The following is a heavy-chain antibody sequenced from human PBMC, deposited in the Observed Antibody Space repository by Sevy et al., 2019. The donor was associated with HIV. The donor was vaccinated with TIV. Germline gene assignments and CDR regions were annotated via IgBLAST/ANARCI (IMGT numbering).Heavy chain of an antibody. D-gene: IGHD3-10*01. CDR3: VRGNNLGELGYWFDP. CDR1: GFTFSSYD. J-gene: IGHJ5*02. V-gene: IGHV3-13*01. Sequence: GGSLRLSCAASGFTFSSYDMHWVRQVPGQGLEWVSGIGIAGDTYYPGSVKGRFTISRENARNSLDLQMNSLRAGDTAVYYCVRGNNLGELGYWFDPWGQGTLVTVSS. CDR2: IGIAGDT.